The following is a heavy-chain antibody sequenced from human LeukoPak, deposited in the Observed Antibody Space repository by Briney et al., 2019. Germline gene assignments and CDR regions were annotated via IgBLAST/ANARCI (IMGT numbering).Heavy chain of an antibody. CDR2: IYHSGST. CDR3: ARVSGAIVNSYYFDY. V-gene: IGHV4-38-2*02. Sequence: SETLSLTCTVSGYSISSGYYWGWIRQPPGKGLEGIGSIYHSGSTYYNPSLKSRVTISVDTSKNQFSLKLSSVTAADTAVYCCARVSGAIVNSYYFDYWGQGTLVTVSS. D-gene: IGHD5-18*01. J-gene: IGHJ4*02. CDR1: GYSISSGYY.